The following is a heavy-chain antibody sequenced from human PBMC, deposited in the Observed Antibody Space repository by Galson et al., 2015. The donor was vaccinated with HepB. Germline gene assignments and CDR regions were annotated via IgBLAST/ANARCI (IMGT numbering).Heavy chain of an antibody. CDR1: GFTLSSYE. CDR2: ISRIGGTI. Sequence: SLRLSCAASGFTLSSYEMNWVRQAPGKGLECVSHISRIGGTIYYADSVKGRFTISRDNAKNSLFLQMNSLTAEDTAVYFCARSHYYSYGLDAWGQGTTVTVSS. CDR3: ARSHYYSYGLDA. J-gene: IGHJ6*02. V-gene: IGHV3-48*03.